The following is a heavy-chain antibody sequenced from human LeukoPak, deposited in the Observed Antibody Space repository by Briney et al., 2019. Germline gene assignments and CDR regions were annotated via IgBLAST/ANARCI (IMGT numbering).Heavy chain of an antibody. CDR3: ARGPHRRTYDRDNWFDP. CDR1: GYTFINYY. D-gene: IGHD3-10*02. Sequence: GASVKVSCKASGYTFINYYMHWVRQAPGQGLEWMGIINPSGGSTSCGQKFQGRVTMTRDMYTSTFYMELSSLRFEDTAVYYCARGPHRRTYDRDNWFDPWGQGTLVTVSS. J-gene: IGHJ5*02. V-gene: IGHV1-46*01. CDR2: INPSGGST.